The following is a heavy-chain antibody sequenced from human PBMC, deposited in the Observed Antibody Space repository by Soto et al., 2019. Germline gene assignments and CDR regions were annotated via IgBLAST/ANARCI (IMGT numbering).Heavy chain of an antibody. J-gene: IGHJ4*02. CDR1: GFTFSNYL. CDR2: IESNGLRT. D-gene: IGHD2-21*02. V-gene: IGHV3-64D*08. Sequence: EVQLVESGGGLVQPGGSLRLSCAASGFTFSNYLIHWVRQAPGQGLEYVSAIESNGLRTYYADFVKGRFNISRDNSKTTLVLQMSSLTSGDTAVYYCVRVDCYGVDRWGQGIRVTISS. CDR3: VRVDCYGVDR.